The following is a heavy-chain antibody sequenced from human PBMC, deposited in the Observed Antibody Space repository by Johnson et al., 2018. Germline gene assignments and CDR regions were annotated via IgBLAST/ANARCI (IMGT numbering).Heavy chain of an antibody. D-gene: IGHD2-15*01. J-gene: IGHJ1*01. CDR1: ALSFSLYT. CDR3: ARDDGRGAEYLQH. Sequence: EVQLVESGGGLVKPGGSLRLSCAAYALSFSLYTMSWVRQAPGKGLEWVSSIGSSTYYADSVKGRFAISRDNSKNTLYLQMNSLRAEDTAVYYCARDDGRGAEYLQHWGQGTQVTVSA. CDR2: IGSST. V-gene: IGHV3-21*06.